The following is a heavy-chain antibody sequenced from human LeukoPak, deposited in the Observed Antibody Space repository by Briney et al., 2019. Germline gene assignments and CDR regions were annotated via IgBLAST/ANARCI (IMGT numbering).Heavy chain of an antibody. CDR2: MNPNSGNT. D-gene: IGHD6-19*01. V-gene: IGHV1-8*01. CDR1: GYTFTSYD. Sequence: ASVKVSCKASGYTFTSYDINWVRQATGQGLEWMGWMNPNSGNTGYAQKFQGRVTMTRNTSISTAYMELSSLRSEDTAVYYCARGGVYSSGWYSNWFDPWGQGTLVTVSS. CDR3: ARGGVYSSGWYSNWFDP. J-gene: IGHJ5*02.